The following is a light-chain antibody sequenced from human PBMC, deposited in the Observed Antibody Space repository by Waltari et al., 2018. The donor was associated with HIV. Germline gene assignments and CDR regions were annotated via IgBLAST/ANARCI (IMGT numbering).Light chain of an antibody. Sequence: QSALTQPRSVSGSPGQSVTISCPGTSSDVGGYNYVSWYQQHPGKAPQLMIYDVSERPSGGPDRFSGSNSGTTATLAISRVEAGYEADYYCQVWISSNDVVFGGGTKLTVL. CDR2: DVS. V-gene: IGLV2-11*01. CDR1: SSDVGGYNY. CDR3: QVWISSNDVV. J-gene: IGLJ2*01.